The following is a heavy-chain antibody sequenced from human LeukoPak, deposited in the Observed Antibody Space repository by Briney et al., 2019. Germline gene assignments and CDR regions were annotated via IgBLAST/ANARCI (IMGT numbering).Heavy chain of an antibody. CDR2: ISYSGST. CDR3: AREGSGSFPDAFDI. J-gene: IGHJ3*02. D-gene: IGHD3-10*01. V-gene: IGHV4-59*01. CDR1: GGSISCSY. Sequence: SEPLSLPFTVSGGSISCSYWSWIRQPPGKGLEWIGYISYSGSTKNNPSLNSRVTMSVDTSKGQISLNVISVTAADTAVYYCAREGSGSFPDAFDIWGQGTRVTVSS.